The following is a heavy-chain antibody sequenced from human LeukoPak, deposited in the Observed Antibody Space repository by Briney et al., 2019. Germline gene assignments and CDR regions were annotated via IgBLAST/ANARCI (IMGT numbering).Heavy chain of an antibody. CDR3: TAGIGHSDLDY. V-gene: IGHV3-15*01. Sequence: GGSLRLSCAACGFTFSNAWMSWVRQAPGKGLEWVGRVKSKTNGGTTAYAAPVKGRFTTSRDDSKNTYLQMNSLKSEDTAVYYCTAGIGHSDLDYWGQGTLVTVSS. CDR1: GFTFSNAW. J-gene: IGHJ4*02. D-gene: IGHD6-13*01. CDR2: VKSKTNGGTT.